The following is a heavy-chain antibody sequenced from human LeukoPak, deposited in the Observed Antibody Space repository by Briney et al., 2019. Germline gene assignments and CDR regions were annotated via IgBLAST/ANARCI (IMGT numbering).Heavy chain of an antibody. Sequence: GGSLRLSCAASGFIFSTYSMNWVRQAPGKGLEWVSYISSTDSTIYYADSVQGRFTISRDNAKNSLYLLMNSLRAEDTAVYYCARDLDGAVAFDIWGQGTMVTVSS. V-gene: IGHV3-48*01. J-gene: IGHJ3*02. CDR2: ISSTDSTI. D-gene: IGHD1-1*01. CDR1: GFIFSTYS. CDR3: ARDLDGAVAFDI.